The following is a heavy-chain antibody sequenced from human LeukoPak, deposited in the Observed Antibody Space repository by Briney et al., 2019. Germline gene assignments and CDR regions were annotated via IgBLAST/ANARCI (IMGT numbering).Heavy chain of an antibody. V-gene: IGHV4-38-2*02. CDR1: GYSISSGYY. D-gene: IGHD3-3*01. CDR3: AREPRITIFGVVPYY. J-gene: IGHJ4*02. Sequence: SETLSLTCTVSGYSISSGYYWGWIRQPPGKGLEWIGSIYYSGSTYYNPSLKSRVTISVDTSKNQFSLKLSSVTAADTAVYYCAREPRITIFGVVPYYWGQGTLVTVSS. CDR2: IYYSGST.